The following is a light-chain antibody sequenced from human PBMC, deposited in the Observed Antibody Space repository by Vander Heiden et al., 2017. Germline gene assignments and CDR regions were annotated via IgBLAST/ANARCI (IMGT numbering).Light chain of an antibody. CDR1: QGTRRY. Sequence: SRMTQSPSSFPASTGERVSITCRASQGTRRYIVWYQQKPGKATKLLIYAASISLSGVLSTFRGCGSARDLTLTISCLHFEDFATYFIHLDYSSPLTFGHWTNVDIK. J-gene: IGKJ3*01. CDR2: AAS. CDR3: HLDYSSPLT. V-gene: IGKV1-8*01.